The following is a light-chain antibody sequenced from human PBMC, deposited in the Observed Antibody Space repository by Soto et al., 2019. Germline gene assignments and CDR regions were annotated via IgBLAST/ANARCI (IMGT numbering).Light chain of an antibody. J-gene: IGLJ2*01. V-gene: IGLV1-47*02. CDR3: AAWDDSLSGPV. CDR1: SSNIGGNY. Sequence: QPLLTQPPSASGTPGQRVTISCSGSSSNIGGNYVYWYQQLPGAAPKLLIYLNDQRPSGVPDRFFGSKSGTSASLAISGLRSEDEAEYYCAAWDDSLSGPVFGGGTKLTVL. CDR2: LND.